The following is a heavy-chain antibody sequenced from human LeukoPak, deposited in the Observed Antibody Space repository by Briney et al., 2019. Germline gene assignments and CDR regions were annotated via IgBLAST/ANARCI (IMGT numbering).Heavy chain of an antibody. CDR3: ARPKHIYCSGGSCYSNWFDP. J-gene: IGHJ5*02. Sequence: PSETLSLTCTVSGGSISSSSYYWGWIRQPPGKGLEWIGSIYYSGSTYYNPSLKSRVTISVDTSKNQFSLKLSSVTAADTAVYYCARPKHIYCSGGSCYSNWFDPWGQGTLVTVSS. D-gene: IGHD2-15*01. CDR2: IYYSGST. CDR1: GGSISSSSYY. V-gene: IGHV4-39*01.